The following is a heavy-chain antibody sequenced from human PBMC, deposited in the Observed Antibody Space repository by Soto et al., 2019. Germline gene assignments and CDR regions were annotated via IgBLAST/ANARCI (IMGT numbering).Heavy chain of an antibody. V-gene: IGHV1-3*01. CDR3: ARDRHSGWYDPFDS. D-gene: IGHD6-19*01. CDR2: INAGNGNT. Sequence: GASVKVSCKASGYTFTSYAMHWVRQAPGQRLEWMGWINAGNGNTKYSQKFQGRVTITRDTSASTAYMELSSLRSEDTAVYYCARDRHSGWYDPFDSWGQETLVTVS. CDR1: GYTFTSYA. J-gene: IGHJ4*02.